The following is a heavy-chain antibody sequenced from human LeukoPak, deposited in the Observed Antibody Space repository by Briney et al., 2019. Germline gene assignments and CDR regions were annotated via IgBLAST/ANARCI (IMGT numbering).Heavy chain of an antibody. CDR3: AKGVCDI. V-gene: IGHV3-30*18. J-gene: IGHJ3*02. CDR2: ISYDGSNK. CDR1: GFTFSSYG. Sequence: GGSLRLSCAASGFTFSSYGMHWVRQAPGKGLEWVAVISYDGSNKYYADSVKGRFTISRDNSKNTLYLQMNSLRAEDTAVYYCAKGVCDIWGQGTMVTVSS. D-gene: IGHD3-16*01.